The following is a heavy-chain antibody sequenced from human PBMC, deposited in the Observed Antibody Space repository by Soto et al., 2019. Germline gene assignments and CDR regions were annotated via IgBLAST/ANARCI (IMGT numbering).Heavy chain of an antibody. Sequence: GGSLRLSCAASGFTFSSYWMHWVRQAPGKGLVWVSRINSDGSSTSYADSVKGRFTISRDNAKNTLYLQMNSLRAEDTAVYYCARHCSSTSCYDPYYYMDVWGKGTTVTVSS. V-gene: IGHV3-74*01. J-gene: IGHJ6*03. CDR2: INSDGSST. D-gene: IGHD2-2*01. CDR3: ARHCSSTSCYDPYYYMDV. CDR1: GFTFSSYW.